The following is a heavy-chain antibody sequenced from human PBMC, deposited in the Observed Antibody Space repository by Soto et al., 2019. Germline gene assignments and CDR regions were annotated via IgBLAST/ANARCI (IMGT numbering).Heavy chain of an antibody. CDR3: AKTYSYGYYYYYGMDV. J-gene: IGHJ6*02. Sequence: SLRLSCAASGFTLSSYGMHWVRQAPGKGLEWVAVISYDGSNKYYADSVKGRFTISRDNSKNTLYLQMNSLRAEDTAVYYCAKTYSYGYYYYYGMDVWGQGTTVTVSS. CDR1: GFTLSSYG. D-gene: IGHD5-18*01. V-gene: IGHV3-30*18. CDR2: ISYDGSNK.